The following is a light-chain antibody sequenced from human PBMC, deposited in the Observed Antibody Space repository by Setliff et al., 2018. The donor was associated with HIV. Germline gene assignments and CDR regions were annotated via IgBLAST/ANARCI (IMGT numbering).Light chain of an antibody. CDR2: RNN. CDR3: AAWDDSLSGVV. CDR1: SSNIGSNY. V-gene: IGLV1-47*01. Sequence: PPSASGTPGQRVTISCSGSSSNIGSNYVYWYQQLPGTTPKLLIYRNNQRPSGVPDRFSGSKSGTSASLAISGLRSEDEADYYCAAWDDSLSGVVFGGGTKVTVL. J-gene: IGLJ2*01.